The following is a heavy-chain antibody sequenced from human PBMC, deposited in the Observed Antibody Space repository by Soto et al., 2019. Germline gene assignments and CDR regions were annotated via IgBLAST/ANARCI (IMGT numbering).Heavy chain of an antibody. D-gene: IGHD6-19*01. CDR2: IYPGDSNT. J-gene: IGHJ4*02. V-gene: IGHV5-51*01. CDR3: ASPGYSSAIDY. CDR1: GYRFTTYW. Sequence: GESLKISCKGSGYRFTTYWIGWVGQMPGKGLEWMGLIYPGDSNTRFSPSFQGQVTISVDMSISTAYLQWSSLKASDTAMYYCASPGYSSAIDYWGQGTLVTVSS.